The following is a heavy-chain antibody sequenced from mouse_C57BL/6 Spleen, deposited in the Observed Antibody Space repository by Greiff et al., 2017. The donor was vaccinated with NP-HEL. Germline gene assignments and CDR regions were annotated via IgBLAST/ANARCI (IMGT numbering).Heavy chain of an antibody. CDR2: IDPSDSYT. CDR3: ARGIYPYYFDY. Sequence: QVQLQQPGAELVMPGASVKLSCKASGYTFTSYWMHWVKQRPGQGLEWIGEIDPSDSYTNYNQKFKGKSTLTVDKSSSTAYMQLSSLTSEDSAVYYGARGIYPYYFDYWGQGTTLTVSS. J-gene: IGHJ2*01. CDR1: GYTFTSYW. D-gene: IGHD2-1*01. V-gene: IGHV1-69*01.